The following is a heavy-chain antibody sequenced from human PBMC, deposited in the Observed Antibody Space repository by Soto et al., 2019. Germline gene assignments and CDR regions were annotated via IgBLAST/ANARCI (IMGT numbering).Heavy chain of an antibody. CDR1: GGSISSGDYY. J-gene: IGHJ3*02. Sequence: SETLSLTCTVSGGSISSGDYYWSWIRQPPGKGLEWIGYIYYSGSTYYNPSLKSRVTISVDTSKNQFSLKLSSVTAADTAVYYCVGYCSGGSGSSVDAFDTWCLETMVTVSS. CDR3: VGYCSGGSGSSVDAFDT. D-gene: IGHD2-15*01. CDR2: IYYSGST. V-gene: IGHV4-30-4*01.